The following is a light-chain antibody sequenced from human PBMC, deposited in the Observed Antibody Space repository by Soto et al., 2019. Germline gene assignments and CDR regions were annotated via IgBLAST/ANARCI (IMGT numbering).Light chain of an antibody. J-gene: IGKJ5*01. V-gene: IGKV1-27*01. CDR1: QGIYNY. Sequence: IQMTQSTSSVSASVGDRVTITCRASQGIYNYLAWYQQKPGKVPKILIYAASSLVSGVPSRFSGSGSGTDFTLTISSLQPEDVATYYCQKCNSAPFTFGPGTRLEIK. CDR2: AAS. CDR3: QKCNSAPFT.